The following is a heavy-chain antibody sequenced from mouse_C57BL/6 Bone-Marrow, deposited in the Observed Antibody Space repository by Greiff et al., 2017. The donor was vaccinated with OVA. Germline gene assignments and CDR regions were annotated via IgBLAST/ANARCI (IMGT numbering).Heavy chain of an antibody. J-gene: IGHJ2*01. V-gene: IGHV1-19*01. CDR2: INPYNGGT. D-gene: IGHD1-1*01. CDR3: VYGWYFDY. Sequence: VQLQQSGPVLVKPGASVKMSCTASGYTFTDYYMNWVKQSQGKSLEWVGVINPYNGGTSYTQKFKGKATLTVDKSSSTAYMELNRLTSEDSADYYLVYGWYFDYWGQGTTLTVSA. CDR1: GYTFTDYY.